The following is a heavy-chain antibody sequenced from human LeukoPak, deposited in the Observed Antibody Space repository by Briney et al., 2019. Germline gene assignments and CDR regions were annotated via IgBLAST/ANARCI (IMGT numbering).Heavy chain of an antibody. J-gene: IGHJ4*02. CDR3: ARGSVYYDSSGYGLNFFDY. CDR2: INHSGST. D-gene: IGHD3-22*01. CDR1: GGSFSGYY. Sequence: SETLSLTSPPYGGSFSGYYWSWIRQPPGKGLEWIGEINHSGSTNYNPSLKSRVPISVDTSKNQFSLKLSSVTAADTAVYYCARGSVYYDSSGYGLNFFDYWGQGTLVSVFS. V-gene: IGHV4-34*01.